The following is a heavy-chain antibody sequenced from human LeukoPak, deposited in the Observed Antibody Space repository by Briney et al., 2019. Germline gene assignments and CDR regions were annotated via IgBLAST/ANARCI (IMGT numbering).Heavy chain of an antibody. CDR1: GGSFSGYY. CDR3: ASHVGSGSYYTDY. V-gene: IGHV4-34*01. J-gene: IGHJ4*02. CDR2: INHSGST. D-gene: IGHD3-10*01. Sequence: SETLSLTCAVYGGSFSGYYWGWIRQPPGKGLEWIGEINHSGSTNYNPSLKSRVTISVDTSKNQFSLKLSSVTAADTAVYYCASHVGSGSYYTDYWGQGTLVTVSS.